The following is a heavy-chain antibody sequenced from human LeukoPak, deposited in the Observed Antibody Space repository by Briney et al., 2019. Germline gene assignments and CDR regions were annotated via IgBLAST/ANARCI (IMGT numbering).Heavy chain of an antibody. Sequence: ASVKVSCKASGYIFTTYAIKWVRQAPGQGLEWMGWINTNTGNPTYAQGFTGRFVFSLDTSVSTAYLQISTLKAEDTAVYYCARDHGYVEMATIGYWGQGALVTVSS. CDR3: ARDHGYVEMATIGY. D-gene: IGHD5-24*01. CDR1: GYIFTTYA. J-gene: IGHJ4*02. CDR2: INTNTGNP. V-gene: IGHV7-4-1*02.